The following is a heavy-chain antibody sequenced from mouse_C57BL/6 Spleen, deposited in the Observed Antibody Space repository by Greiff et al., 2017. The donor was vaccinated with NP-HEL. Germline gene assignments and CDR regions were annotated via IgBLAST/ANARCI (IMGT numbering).Heavy chain of an antibody. CDR3: ANYGSPHDYYAMDY. Sequence: QVQLQQPGAELVKPGASVKLSCKASGYTFTSYWMHWVKQRPGQGLEWIGMIHPTSGSTNYNEKFKSKATLTVDKSSSTAYMQLSSLTSEDSAVYYCANYGSPHDYYAMDYWGQGTSVTVSS. J-gene: IGHJ4*01. V-gene: IGHV1-64*01. CDR1: GYTFTSYW. CDR2: IHPTSGST. D-gene: IGHD1-1*01.